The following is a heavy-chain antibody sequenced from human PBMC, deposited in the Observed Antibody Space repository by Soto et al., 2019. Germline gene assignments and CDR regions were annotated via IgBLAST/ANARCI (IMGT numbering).Heavy chain of an antibody. Sequence: ASVKVSCKTSGYTFNTYGINWVRQAPGQGLELMGWISAYDGKTTYAEKFQGRVTLTTDTSTSTAYMELRSLRSDDAAIYYCARESEDLTSNFDYWGQGTLVTVSS. CDR1: GYTFNTYG. V-gene: IGHV1-18*01. CDR2: ISAYDGKT. CDR3: ARESEDLTSNFDY. J-gene: IGHJ4*02.